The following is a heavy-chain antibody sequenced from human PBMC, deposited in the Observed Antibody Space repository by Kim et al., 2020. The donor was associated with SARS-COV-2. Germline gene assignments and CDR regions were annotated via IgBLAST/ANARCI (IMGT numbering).Heavy chain of an antibody. CDR3: ARDRPKTGYSSGWWRDAFDI. J-gene: IGHJ3*02. CDR2: IYYSGST. Sequence: SETLSLTCTVSGGSISSYYWSWIRQPPGKGLEWIGYIYYSGSTNYNPSLKSRVTISVDTSKNQFSLKLSSVTAADTAVYYCARDRPKTGYSSGWWRDAFDIWGQGTMVTVSS. CDR1: GGSISSYY. V-gene: IGHV4-59*13. D-gene: IGHD6-19*01.